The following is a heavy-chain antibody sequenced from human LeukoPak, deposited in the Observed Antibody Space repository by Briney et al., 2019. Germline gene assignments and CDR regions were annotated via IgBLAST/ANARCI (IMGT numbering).Heavy chain of an antibody. D-gene: IGHD3-10*01. J-gene: IGHJ4*02. V-gene: IGHV3-48*04. Sequence: PGGSLRLSCAASGFTFSSYSMNWARQAPGKGLEWVSYITGSSSTIYYSDSVKGRFTISRDNAKNSLYLQMNSLRAEDTAVYYCARDGGATMVRGVATYDSWGQGTLVTVSS. CDR3: ARDGGATMVRGVATYDS. CDR2: ITGSSSTI. CDR1: GFTFSSYS.